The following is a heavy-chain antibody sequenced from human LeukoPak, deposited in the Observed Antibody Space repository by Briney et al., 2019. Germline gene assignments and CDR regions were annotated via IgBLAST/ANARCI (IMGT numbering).Heavy chain of an antibody. CDR1: GFSFSSYW. V-gene: IGHV3-7*01. Sequence: GGSLRLSCAAFGFSFSSYWMSWVRQGPGEGLGRVASIKQDESEKYYVDSVKGRFTISRVNAKNSLYLQMNSLRAEDTAVYYCARDIPATEVDHWGQGVLVTVSS. J-gene: IGHJ4*02. CDR3: ARDIPATEVDH. D-gene: IGHD2-2*01. CDR2: IKQDESEK.